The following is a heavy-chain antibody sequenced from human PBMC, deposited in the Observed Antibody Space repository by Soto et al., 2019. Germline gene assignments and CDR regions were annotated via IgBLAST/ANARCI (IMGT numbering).Heavy chain of an antibody. CDR2: IYYSGST. Sequence: SLPICLTRTVSGGTISSYYCSWIRQPPGKGLEWIGYIYYSGSTNYNPSLKSRVTISVDTSKNQFPLKLSSVTAADTAVYYCARGFPTIRVFDYWGQGTLVTVSS. D-gene: IGHD5-12*01. CDR1: GGTISSYY. CDR3: ARGFPTIRVFDY. V-gene: IGHV4-59*01. J-gene: IGHJ4*02.